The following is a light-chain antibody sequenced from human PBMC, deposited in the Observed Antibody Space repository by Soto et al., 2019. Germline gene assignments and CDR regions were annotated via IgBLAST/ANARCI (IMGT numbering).Light chain of an antibody. CDR1: QNIRSH. J-gene: IGKJ4*01. Sequence: EIVMTQSPATLSVSPGESATLSCRASQNIRSHLAWYQLRPGQAPRLLIYASSTRATGIPSRFSGSGSGTDFNLTINSLQPEDFATYFCQQSFTTPLTFGGGTKVEIK. CDR3: QQSFTTPLT. CDR2: ASS. V-gene: IGKV3-15*01.